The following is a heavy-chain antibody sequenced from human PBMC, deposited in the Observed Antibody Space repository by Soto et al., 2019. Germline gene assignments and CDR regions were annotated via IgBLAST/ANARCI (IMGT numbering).Heavy chain of an antibody. CDR2: ISSSSSYI. J-gene: IGHJ4*02. CDR3: ARDRGDYYDSSGYGHYFDY. D-gene: IGHD3-22*01. Sequence: SLRLSCAASGFTFSSYSMNWVRQAPGKGLEWVSSISSSSSYIYYADSVKGRFTISRDNAKNSLYLQMNSLRAEDTAVYYCARDRGDYYDSSGYGHYFDYWGQGTLVTVSS. CDR1: GFTFSSYS. V-gene: IGHV3-21*01.